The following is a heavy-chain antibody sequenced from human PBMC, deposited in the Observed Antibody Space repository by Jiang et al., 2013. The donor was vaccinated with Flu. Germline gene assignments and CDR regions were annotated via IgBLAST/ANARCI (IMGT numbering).Heavy chain of an antibody. CDR3: ARCSRKGDY. D-gene: IGHD6-13*01. CDR1: GGSISSSSYY. CDR2: IYYSGST. J-gene: IGHJ4*02. Sequence: ETLSLTCTVSGGSISSSSYYWGWIRQPPGKGLEWIGSIYYSGSTYYNPSLKSRVTISVDTSKNQFSLKLSSVTAADTAVYYCARCSRKGDYWGQGTLVTVSS. V-gene: IGHV4-39*01.